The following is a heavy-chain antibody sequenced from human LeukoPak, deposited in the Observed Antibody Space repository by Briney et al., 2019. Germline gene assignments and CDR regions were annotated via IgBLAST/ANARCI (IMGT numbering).Heavy chain of an antibody. CDR1: GGSISSYY. CDR2: IYYSGST. V-gene: IGHV4-59*01. D-gene: IGHD2-2*01. J-gene: IGHJ6*02. Sequence: SETLSLTCTVSGGSISSYYWSWIRQPPGKGPEWIGYIYYSGSTNYNPSLKSRVTISVDTSKNQFSLKLSSVTAADTAVYYCARGPFGVVVPAGYGMDVWGQGTTVTVSS. CDR3: ARGPFGVVVPAGYGMDV.